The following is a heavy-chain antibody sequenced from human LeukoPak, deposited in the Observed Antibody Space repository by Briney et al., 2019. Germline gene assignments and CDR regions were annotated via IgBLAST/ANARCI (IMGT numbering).Heavy chain of an antibody. CDR1: GGSISSYY. V-gene: IGHV4-4*07. D-gene: IGHD3-3*01. CDR2: IYTSGST. CDR3: AKDLSTGCYDFWSGPKDCYYYGMDV. Sequence: SETLSLTCTVSGGSISSYYWSWIRQPAGKGLEWIGRIYTSGSTNYNPSLKSRVTMSVDTSKNQFSLKLSSVTAADTAVYYCAKDLSTGCYDFWSGPKDCYYYGMDVWGQGTTVTVSS. J-gene: IGHJ6*02.